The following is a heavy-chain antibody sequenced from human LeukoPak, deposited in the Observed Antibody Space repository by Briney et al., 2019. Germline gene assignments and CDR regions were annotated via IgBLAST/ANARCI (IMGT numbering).Heavy chain of an antibody. D-gene: IGHD2-2*02. CDR1: GGSLRSYL. CDR3: ARALDTSKRGLDAFDS. CDR2: VYYSGST. V-gene: IGHV4-59*01. J-gene: IGHJ3*02. Sequence: SETLSLTCTVSGGSLRSYLRSWLRQPPGKGLEWIGYVYYSGSTNYNPSLKSRVTISGDTSKKQCSLKLSSATAANTAVYYYARALDTSKRGLDAFDSWGQGTMVTVSS.